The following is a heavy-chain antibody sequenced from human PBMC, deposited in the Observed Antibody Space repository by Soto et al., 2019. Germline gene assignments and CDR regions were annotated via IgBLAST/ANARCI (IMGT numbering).Heavy chain of an antibody. Sequence: PSETLSLTCIVSGGSISSLYCTWARQPAGKGLQWMGRIYTRGSTDYNTSLKSRVTISVDMSKNQFSLRLSSVTAADTALYHCARTTAVPNTLRSRYFFDYWGQGTLVTVS. J-gene: IGHJ4*02. D-gene: IGHD4-17*01. V-gene: IGHV4-4*07. CDR3: ARTTAVPNTLRSRYFFDY. CDR1: GGSISSLY. CDR2: IYTRGST.